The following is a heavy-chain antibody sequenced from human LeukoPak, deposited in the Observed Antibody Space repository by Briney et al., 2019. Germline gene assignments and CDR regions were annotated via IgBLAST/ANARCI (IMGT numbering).Heavy chain of an antibody. CDR1: GGSISSYY. CDR3: ARGLHYYDSSGHYY. V-gene: IGHV4-59*12. D-gene: IGHD3-22*01. J-gene: IGHJ4*02. CDR2: IYYSGST. Sequence: SETLSLTCTVSGGSISSYYWSWIRQPPGKGLEWIGYIYYSGSTNYNPSLKSRVTISVDTSKNQFSLKLSSVTAADTAVYYCARGLHYYDSSGHYYWGQGTLVTVSS.